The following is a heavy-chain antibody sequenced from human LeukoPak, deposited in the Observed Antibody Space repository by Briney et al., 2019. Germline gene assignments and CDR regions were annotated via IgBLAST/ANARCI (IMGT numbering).Heavy chain of an antibody. J-gene: IGHJ4*02. Sequence: QPGGSLRLSCAASGFTFSNHGMHWVRQAPGKGLEWVAYISYDGSSKYYADSVKGRLILSRDNSKNTVSLQMNSLRAEDTAVYYCTRDSNYSFDYWGQGTLVTVSS. CDR1: GFTFSNHG. V-gene: IGHV3-30*02. CDR2: ISYDGSSK. D-gene: IGHD4-11*01. CDR3: TRDSNYSFDY.